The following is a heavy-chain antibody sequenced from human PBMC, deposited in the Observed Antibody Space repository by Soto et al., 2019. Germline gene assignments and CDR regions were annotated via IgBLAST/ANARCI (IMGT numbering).Heavy chain of an antibody. CDR1: GFTFSSYA. V-gene: IGHV3-23*01. D-gene: IGHD6-13*01. CDR2: ISGSGGST. Sequence: PGXSLRLSCAASGFTFSSYARSWVHQAPGKGLEWVSAISGSGGSTYYADSVKGRFTISRDNSKNTLYLQMNSLRAEDTAVYYCAKGRYSSSWYRSYFDYWGQGTLVTVSS. J-gene: IGHJ4*02. CDR3: AKGRYSSSWYRSYFDY.